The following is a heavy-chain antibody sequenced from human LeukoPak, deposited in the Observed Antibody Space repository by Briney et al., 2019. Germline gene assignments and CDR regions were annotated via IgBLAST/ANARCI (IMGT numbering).Heavy chain of an antibody. V-gene: IGHV3-23*01. J-gene: IGHJ4*02. Sequence: GGSLRLSCAASGFTFSNYAMSWVRQAPGKGLEWVSSISDSGGSTFYADSVRGRFTISRDNSKNTLYLQMNSLSADDTAVYYCASSFRSELHVWKGDKYYFDYWGQGTLVTVSS. CDR1: GFTFSNYA. CDR2: ISDSGGST. CDR3: ASSFRSELHVWKGDKYYFDY. D-gene: IGHD3-16*01.